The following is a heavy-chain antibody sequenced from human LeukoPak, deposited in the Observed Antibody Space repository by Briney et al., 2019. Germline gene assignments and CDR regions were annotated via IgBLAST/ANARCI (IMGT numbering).Heavy chain of an antibody. CDR2: INPNSGGT. V-gene: IGHV1-2*06. CDR1: GYTFTGYY. J-gene: IGHJ3*02. CDR3: ARDPTYCYDSSGYYPI. D-gene: IGHD3-22*01. Sequence: ASVKVSCKASGYTFTGYYMHWVRQAPGQGLEWMGRINPNSGGTNYAQKFQGRVTMTRDTSISTAYMELSRLRSDDTAVYYCARDPTYCYDSSGYYPIWGQGTMVTVSS.